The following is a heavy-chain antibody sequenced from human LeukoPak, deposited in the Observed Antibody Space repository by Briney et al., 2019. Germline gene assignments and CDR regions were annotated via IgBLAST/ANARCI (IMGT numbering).Heavy chain of an antibody. CDR1: GDTVSSNSAA. J-gene: IGHJ3*01. Sequence: SQTLSLTCDISGDTVSSNSAAWNWIRQSPSRGLEWLGRTYYRSKWYYDYAVSVKSRITISPDTSKHQFSLQLDSVTADDTAVYYCARGFALDFWGQGTMVTVSS. V-gene: IGHV6-1*01. CDR2: TYYRSKWYY. CDR3: ARGFALDF.